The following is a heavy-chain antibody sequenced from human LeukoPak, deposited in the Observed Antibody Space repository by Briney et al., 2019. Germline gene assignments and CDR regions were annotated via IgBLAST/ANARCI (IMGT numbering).Heavy chain of an antibody. Sequence: TGGSLRLSCAASGFTFSSYAMSWVRQAPGKGLEWVSAISGSGGSTYYADSVKGRFTISRDNSKNTLYLQMNSPRAEDTAVYYCAKDFPVVVVAASFDYWGQGTLVTVSS. J-gene: IGHJ4*02. V-gene: IGHV3-23*01. CDR3: AKDFPVVVVAASFDY. D-gene: IGHD2-15*01. CDR2: ISGSGGST. CDR1: GFTFSSYA.